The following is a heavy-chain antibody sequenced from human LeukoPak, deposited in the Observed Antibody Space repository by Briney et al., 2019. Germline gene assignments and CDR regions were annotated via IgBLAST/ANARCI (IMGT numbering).Heavy chain of an antibody. CDR3: AKDRSSTTSCSNY. V-gene: IGHV3-23*01. CDR2: ISGGADST. Sequence: PGGSLILSCAASGFTFSNYAMSWVRQAPGKGLEWVSAISGGADSTYYADSVKGRFTVSRDNSKNTLYLQMNSLRAEDTAVYYCAKDRSSTTSCSNYWGQGTLVTVSS. CDR1: GFTFSNYA. J-gene: IGHJ4*02. D-gene: IGHD2-2*01.